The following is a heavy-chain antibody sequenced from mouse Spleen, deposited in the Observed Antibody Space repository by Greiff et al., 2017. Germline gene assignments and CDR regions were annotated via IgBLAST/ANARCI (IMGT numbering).Heavy chain of an antibody. J-gene: IGHJ2*01. V-gene: IGHV14-4*02. CDR2: IDPENGDT. Sequence: VQLQQSGAELVRSGASVKLSCTASGFNIKDYYMHWVKQRPEQGLEWIGWIDPENGDTEYAPKFQGKATMTADTSSNTAYLQLSSLTSEDTAVYYCTRITTVDFDYWGQGTTVTVSA. D-gene: IGHD1-1*01. CDR3: TRITTVDFDY. CDR1: GFNIKDYY.